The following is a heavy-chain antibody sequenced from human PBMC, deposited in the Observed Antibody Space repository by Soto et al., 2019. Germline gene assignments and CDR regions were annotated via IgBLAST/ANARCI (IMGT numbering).Heavy chain of an antibody. V-gene: IGHV3-33*01. CDR3: ARGYCSGGSCYSGDDAFDI. D-gene: IGHD2-15*01. Sequence: PGGSLRLSCAASGFTFSSYGMDWVRQAPGKGLEWVAVIWYDGSNKYYADSVKGRFTISRDNSKNTLYLQMNSLRAEDTAVYYCARGYCSGGSCYSGDDAFDIWGQGTMVTVSS. J-gene: IGHJ3*02. CDR2: IWYDGSNK. CDR1: GFTFSSYG.